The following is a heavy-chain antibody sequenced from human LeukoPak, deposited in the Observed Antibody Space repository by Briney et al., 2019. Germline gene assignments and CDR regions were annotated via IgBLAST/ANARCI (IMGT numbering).Heavy chain of an antibody. Sequence: ASVKVSCKVSGYTLTELSMHWMRQAPGKGLEWMGGFDPEDGETIYAQKFQGRVTMTEDTSTDTAYMELSSLRSEDTAVYYCATVSRGTISPQHYFDYWGQGTLVTVSS. CDR1: GYTLTELS. D-gene: IGHD3-9*01. J-gene: IGHJ4*02. CDR3: ATVSRGTISPQHYFDY. V-gene: IGHV1-24*01. CDR2: FDPEDGET.